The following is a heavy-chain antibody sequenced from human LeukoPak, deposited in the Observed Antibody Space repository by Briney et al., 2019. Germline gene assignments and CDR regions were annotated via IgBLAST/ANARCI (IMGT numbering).Heavy chain of an antibody. CDR3: IRTLIVATSPYMDV. CDR1: GFPFSSYW. D-gene: IGHD5-12*01. CDR2: VNSYGTGT. Sequence: PGGSLRLSCAASGFPFSSYWMHWVRQAPGKGLVWVSRVNSYGTGTTYADSVEGRFTISRDNAKNTVYLQMNSLRAEDTAIYYCIRTLIVATSPYMDVWGKGTTVTVSS. J-gene: IGHJ6*03. V-gene: IGHV3-74*01.